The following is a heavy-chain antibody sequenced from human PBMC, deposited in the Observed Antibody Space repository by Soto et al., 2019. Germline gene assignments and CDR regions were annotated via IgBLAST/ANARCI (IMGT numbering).Heavy chain of an antibody. D-gene: IGHD6-13*01. CDR2: ISSSSSYI. CDR3: ARDPYEAAGTDY. J-gene: IGHJ4*02. CDR1: GFTFSSYS. Sequence: EVQLVESGGGLVKPGGSLRLSCAASGFTFSSYSMNWVRQAPGKGLEWVSSISSSSSYIYYADSVKVRFTISRDNAKNSLYLQMNSLRAEDTAVYYCARDPYEAAGTDYWGQGTLVTVSS. V-gene: IGHV3-21*01.